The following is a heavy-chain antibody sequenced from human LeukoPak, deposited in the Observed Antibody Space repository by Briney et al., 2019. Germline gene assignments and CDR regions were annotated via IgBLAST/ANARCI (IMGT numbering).Heavy chain of an antibody. Sequence: GGSLRLSCAASGFTFSSYGMHWVRQAPGKGLEWVAAISYDGSNKYYADSVKGRFTISRDNSKNTLYLQMNSLRAEDTAVYYCARGMRLYGSGSYLFDPWGQGTLVTVSS. D-gene: IGHD3-10*01. CDR3: ARGMRLYGSGSYLFDP. J-gene: IGHJ5*02. CDR1: GFTFSSYG. V-gene: IGHV3-30*03. CDR2: ISYDGSNK.